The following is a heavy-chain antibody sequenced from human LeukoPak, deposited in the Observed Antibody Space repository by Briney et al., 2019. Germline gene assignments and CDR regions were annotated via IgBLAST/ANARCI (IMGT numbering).Heavy chain of an antibody. D-gene: IGHD3-3*01. CDR2: IYTSGST. V-gene: IGHV4-61*02. CDR1: GDSISSGTYY. J-gene: IGHJ4*02. Sequence: PSETLSLTCTVSGDSISSGTYYWSWIRQPAGKGLEWIGRIYTSGSTNYNPSLKSRVTMSVDTSKNQFSLKLSSVTAADTAVYYCAREVKSSRFLEWLAVNYFDYWGQGTLVTVSS. CDR3: AREVKSSRFLEWLAVNYFDY.